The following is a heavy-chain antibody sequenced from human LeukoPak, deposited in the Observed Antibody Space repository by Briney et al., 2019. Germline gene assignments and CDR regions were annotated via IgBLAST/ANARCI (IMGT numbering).Heavy chain of an antibody. Sequence: SETLSLTCAVYGGSFSDYSWSWIRQPPGKGLEWIGEINHSGSTNYNPSLKSRVTISVDTSKNQFSLKLSSVTAADTAVYYCARGSSVVPAVPPLYGMDVWGKGTTVTVSS. CDR3: ARGSSVVPAVPPLYGMDV. CDR1: GGSFSDYS. CDR2: INHSGST. J-gene: IGHJ6*04. D-gene: IGHD2-2*01. V-gene: IGHV4-34*01.